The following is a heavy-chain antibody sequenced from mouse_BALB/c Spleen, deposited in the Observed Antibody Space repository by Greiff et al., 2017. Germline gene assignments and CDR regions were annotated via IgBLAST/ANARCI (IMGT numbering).Heavy chain of an antibody. Sequence: EVHLVESGGGLVKPGGSLKLSCAASGFTFSSYAMSWVRQTPEKRLEWVATISSGGSYTYYPDSVKGRFTISRDNAKNTLYLQMSSLRSEDTAMYYCARPYDYESWFAYWGQGTLVTVSA. CDR1: GFTFSSYA. D-gene: IGHD2-4*01. V-gene: IGHV5-9-3*01. CDR2: ISSGGSYT. CDR3: ARPYDYESWFAY. J-gene: IGHJ3*01.